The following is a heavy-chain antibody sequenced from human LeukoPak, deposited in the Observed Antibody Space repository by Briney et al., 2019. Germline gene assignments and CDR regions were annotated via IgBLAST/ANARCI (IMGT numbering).Heavy chain of an antibody. CDR3: AKKFRGTTVISGDYFDY. V-gene: IGHV3-30*02. D-gene: IGHD4-17*01. J-gene: IGHJ4*02. CDR1: GFTFSSYG. Sequence: GGSLRLSCAASGFTFSSYGMHWVRQAPGKGLEWVAVMWYDGSNKYYADSVKGRFTISRDNSKNTLYLQMNSLRAEDTAVYYCAKKFRGTTVISGDYFDYWGQGTLVTVSS. CDR2: MWYDGSNK.